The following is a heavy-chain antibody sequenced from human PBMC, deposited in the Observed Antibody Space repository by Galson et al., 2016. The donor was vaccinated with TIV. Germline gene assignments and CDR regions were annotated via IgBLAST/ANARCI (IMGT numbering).Heavy chain of an antibody. V-gene: IGHV1-24*01. J-gene: IGHJ4*02. Sequence: SVKVSCKVSGNSLNELVIHWVRQAPGKGLEWMGGFDPEVSKTVYAQMLQGRVTMAADTSRNTAYMELGSLSFEDTAVDYCATGAWFPGLSLDNWGQGTLVTVSS. D-gene: IGHD2/OR15-2a*01. CDR2: FDPEVSKT. CDR3: ATGAWFPGLSLDN. CDR1: GNSLNELV.